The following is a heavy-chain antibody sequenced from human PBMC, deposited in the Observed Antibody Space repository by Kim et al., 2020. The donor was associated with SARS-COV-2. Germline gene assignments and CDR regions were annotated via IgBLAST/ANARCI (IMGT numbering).Heavy chain of an antibody. CDR2: ISGSGAAT. V-gene: IGHV3-23*01. D-gene: IGHD4-17*01. Sequence: GGSLRLSCTVSGFTFSSYPMHWVRQAPGKGLEWVAGISGSGAATYYADSVKIGFIVSRDNSKNTLFLQMNNLRAEDTAVYYCARSLSVRDDYGEDF. J-gene: IGHJ4*01. CDR1: GFTFSSYP. CDR3: ARSLSVRDDYGEDF.